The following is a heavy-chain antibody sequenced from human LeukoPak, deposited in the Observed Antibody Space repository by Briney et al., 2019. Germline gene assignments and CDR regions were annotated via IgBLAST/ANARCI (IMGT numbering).Heavy chain of an antibody. J-gene: IGHJ5*02. Sequence: GGSLRLSCAASGFTFSSYGMSWVRQAPGKGLEWVSIISGSGGSTYYADSVKGRFTISRDNSKNTLYLQMNSLRAEDTAVCYCAKHSSCMLCPGRFDPWGQGTLVTVSS. CDR3: AKHSSCMLCPGRFDP. CDR1: GFTFSSYG. CDR2: ISGSGGST. D-gene: IGHD2-8*01. V-gene: IGHV3-23*01.